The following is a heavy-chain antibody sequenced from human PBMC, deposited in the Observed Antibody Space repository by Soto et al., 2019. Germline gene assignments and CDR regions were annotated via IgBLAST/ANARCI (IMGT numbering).Heavy chain of an antibody. CDR3: ARDLRGHYGP. V-gene: IGHV3-21*06. Sequence: GGSLRLSCEGSGFNFRNFNMIWVRQAPGKGLEWVSPVSGSSSYIYYADSVKGRFTVSRDNANNLVFLQMNGLRPEDTAMYSCARDLRGHYGPWGQGTMVTVSS. J-gene: IGHJ3*01. CDR1: GFNFRNFN. D-gene: IGHD4-17*01. CDR2: VSGSSSYI.